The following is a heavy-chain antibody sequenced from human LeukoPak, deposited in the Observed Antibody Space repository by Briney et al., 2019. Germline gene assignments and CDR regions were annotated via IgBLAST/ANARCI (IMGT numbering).Heavy chain of an antibody. J-gene: IGHJ3*02. Sequence: SQTLLLTCALSGDSVSTNTGAWSWIRQSPSRGLEWLGRTYYRSQWHNEYAVSVKSRINVTPDTSKNQVSLQLNSVTLEDTAAYYCARGGSFAFDIWGQGTMVTVSA. CDR1: GDSVSTNTGA. CDR3: ARGGSFAFDI. V-gene: IGHV6-1*01. D-gene: IGHD2-15*01. CDR2: TYYRSQWHN.